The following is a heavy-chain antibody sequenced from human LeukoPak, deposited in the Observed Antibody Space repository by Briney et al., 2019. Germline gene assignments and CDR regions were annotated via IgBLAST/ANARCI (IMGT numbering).Heavy chain of an antibody. CDR1: GGSFSGYY. CDR2: INHSGST. J-gene: IGHJ5*02. CDR3: ARGEAPSNWFDP. V-gene: IGHV4-34*01. Sequence: PSETLSLTCAVYGGSFSGYYWSWIRQPPGKGLEWIGEINHSGSTNYNPSLKSRVTISVDTTKNQFSLKLSSVTAADTAVYYCARGEAPSNWFDPWGQGTLVTVSS.